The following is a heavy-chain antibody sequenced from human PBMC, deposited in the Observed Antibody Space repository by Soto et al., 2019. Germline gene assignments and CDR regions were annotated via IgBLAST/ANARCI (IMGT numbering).Heavy chain of an antibody. CDR2: IYSGGST. D-gene: IGHD3-22*01. J-gene: IGHJ4*02. CDR1: GFTVSSNY. Sequence: PGGSLRLSCAASGFTVSSNYMSWVRQAPGEGLEWVSVIYSGGSTYYADSVKGRFTISRDNSKNTLYLQMNSLRAEDTAVYYCARDPLSYPDDTYYYDSSGEKIIDYWGQGTLVTVSS. V-gene: IGHV3-66*01. CDR3: ARDPLSYPDDTYYYDSSGEKIIDY.